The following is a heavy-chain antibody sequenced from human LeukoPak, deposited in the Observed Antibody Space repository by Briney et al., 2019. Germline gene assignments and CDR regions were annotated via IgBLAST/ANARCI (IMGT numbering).Heavy chain of an antibody. V-gene: IGHV4-59*01. Sequence: PSETLSLTCTVSADSISNYYWTWLRQPPGKGLEWIGYIYYSGSTNYSPSLKSRVTISVDTSKSQFSLKLSSVTAADTAVYYCARVRDGYNYYFDYWGQGTLVTVSS. CDR2: IYYSGST. CDR3: ARVRDGYNYYFDY. D-gene: IGHD5-24*01. J-gene: IGHJ4*02. CDR1: ADSISNYY.